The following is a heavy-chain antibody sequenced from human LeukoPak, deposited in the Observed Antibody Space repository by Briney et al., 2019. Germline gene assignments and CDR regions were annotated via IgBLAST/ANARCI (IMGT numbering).Heavy chain of an antibody. V-gene: IGHV4-61*01. CDR2: IYYSGST. CDR1: GGSVSSGSYH. Sequence: SETLSLTCTVSGGSVSSGSYHWSWIRQPPGKGLEYIGYIYYSGSTNYNPSLKSRVTISLDTSKNQFSLNLRSVTAADTAVYYSARRDYALDYWGQGTLVTVSS. J-gene: IGHJ4*02. CDR3: ARRDYALDY. D-gene: IGHD4-17*01.